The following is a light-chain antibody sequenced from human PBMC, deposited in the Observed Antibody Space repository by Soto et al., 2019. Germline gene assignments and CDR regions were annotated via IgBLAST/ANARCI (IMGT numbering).Light chain of an antibody. CDR1: QNVGNY. CDR3: QQRADWPIT. Sequence: EIVLTQSPDTLSLFPGERATLSCRASQNVGNYLAWYQEKPGQAPRLLISDSSNRATGIPVRFSGSGSGTDFTLTISGLEPDDFALYFCQQRADWPITFGPGTKVDV. CDR2: DSS. J-gene: IGKJ3*01. V-gene: IGKV3-11*01.